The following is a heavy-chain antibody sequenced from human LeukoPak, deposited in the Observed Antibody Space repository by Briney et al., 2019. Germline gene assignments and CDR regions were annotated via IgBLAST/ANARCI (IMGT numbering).Heavy chain of an antibody. J-gene: IGHJ4*02. Sequence: PSETLSLTCTVSGCSISSYYWSWIRQPPGKGLEWIGYIYYSGSTNYNPSLKSRVTISVDTSKSQFSLKLSSVTAADTAVYYCARELGWVGDPTHYFDYWGQGTLVTVSS. V-gene: IGHV4-59*01. D-gene: IGHD3-10*01. CDR2: IYYSGST. CDR3: ARELGWVGDPTHYFDY. CDR1: GCSISSYY.